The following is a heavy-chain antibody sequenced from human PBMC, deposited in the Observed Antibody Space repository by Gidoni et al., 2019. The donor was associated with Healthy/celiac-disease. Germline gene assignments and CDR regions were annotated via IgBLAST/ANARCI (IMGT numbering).Heavy chain of an antibody. D-gene: IGHD6-13*01. Sequence: QLQLHESGAGLVKPSETLSLTCTVAGGSISSISYYWGWIRQPPGKGLEWIGRIYYIGSTYYNPSRKSRVTISVGTYKNQFSLKLSSVTAADTSVYYCARQARQQLVTYYFDYWGQGTLVTVSS. J-gene: IGHJ4*02. V-gene: IGHV4-39*01. CDR2: IYYIGST. CDR3: ARQARQQLVTYYFDY. CDR1: GGSISSISYY.